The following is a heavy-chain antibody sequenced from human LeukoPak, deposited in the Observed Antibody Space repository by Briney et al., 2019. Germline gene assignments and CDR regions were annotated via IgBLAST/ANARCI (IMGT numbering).Heavy chain of an antibody. Sequence: PGGSLRLSCAASGFTFSTSGMHWVRQAPGKGLEWVAFIRFDGSNKCYADSVKGRLTISRDNSKNTLYLQMNSLRAEDTAVFYCAKWGAAVAAASLRYMDVWGKGTTVTVSS. V-gene: IGHV3-30*02. CDR2: IRFDGSNK. D-gene: IGHD2-15*01. CDR1: GFTFSTSG. CDR3: AKWGAAVAAASLRYMDV. J-gene: IGHJ6*03.